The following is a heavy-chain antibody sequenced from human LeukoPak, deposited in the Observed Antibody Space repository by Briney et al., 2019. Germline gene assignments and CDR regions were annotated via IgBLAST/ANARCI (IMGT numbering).Heavy chain of an antibody. J-gene: IGHJ3*02. Sequence: GASVKVSCKASGYTFPPYVIRGVRQPLGQGFLWMEWVSAYNGNTNYAQKHQGRVTMTTDTSANTAYMEPGSLRSDDTAVYYCARGLLTARARDAFDIWGQGTMVTVSS. D-gene: IGHD7-27*01. V-gene: IGHV1-18*01. CDR3: ARGLLTARARDAFDI. CDR2: VSAYNGNT. CDR1: GYTFPPYV.